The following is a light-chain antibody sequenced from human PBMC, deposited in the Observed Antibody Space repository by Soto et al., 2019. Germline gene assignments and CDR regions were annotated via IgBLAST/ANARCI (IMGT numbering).Light chain of an antibody. V-gene: IGLV2-14*03. CDR1: SSDVGGYNY. Sequence: QSALTQPASVSGSPGQSITISCIGTSSDVGGYNYVSWYQHHPGKAPKLMIYDVSNRPSGVSNRFSGSKSGHTASLTISGLRAEDQADYYCNSYTSSITLLFGGGTELTVL. CDR3: NSYTSSITLL. J-gene: IGLJ2*01. CDR2: DVS.